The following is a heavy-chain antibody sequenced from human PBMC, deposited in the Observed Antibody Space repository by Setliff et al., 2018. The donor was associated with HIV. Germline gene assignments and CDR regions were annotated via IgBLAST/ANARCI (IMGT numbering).Heavy chain of an antibody. CDR1: GGSIINNF. J-gene: IGHJ4*02. CDR3: ASGGYSYGYRFDY. CDR2: IYYSGST. V-gene: IGHV4-59*01. D-gene: IGHD5-18*01. Sequence: SETLSLTCTVSGGSIINNFWSWIRLPPGKGLEYIGYIYYSGSTNYNPSLKSRVTISVDTSKNHFSLKLSSVTAADTAVYYCASGGYSYGYRFDYWGQGTLVTVSS.